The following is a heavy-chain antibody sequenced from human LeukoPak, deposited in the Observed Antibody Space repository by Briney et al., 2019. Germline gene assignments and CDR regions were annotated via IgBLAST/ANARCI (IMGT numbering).Heavy chain of an antibody. CDR1: GFTFSSYG. V-gene: IGHV3-33*01. J-gene: IGHJ4*02. CDR2: IWYDGSNK. Sequence: SGGSLRLSCAASGFTFSSYGMHWVRQAPGKGLEWVAVIWYDGSNKYYADSVKGRFTISRDNSKNTLYLQMNSLRAEDTAVYYCARDLSSSGYCLDYWGQGTLVTVSS. CDR3: ARDLSSSGYCLDY. D-gene: IGHD3-22*01.